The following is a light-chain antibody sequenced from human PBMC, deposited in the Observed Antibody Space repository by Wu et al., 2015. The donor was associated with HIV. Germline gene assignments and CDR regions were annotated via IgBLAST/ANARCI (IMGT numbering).Light chain of an antibody. CDR1: QILSVSY. CDR3: QQYGETPVT. CDR2: GAS. Sequence: IVMTQSPGTLSLSPGQRATLSCRSSQILSVSYVAWYQKRPGQAPTLVIYGASRRAPDIPDRFRGSGSGAEFVLNITRLESEDLAIYYCQQYGETPVTFGQGTRLE. J-gene: IGKJ5*01. V-gene: IGKV3-20*01.